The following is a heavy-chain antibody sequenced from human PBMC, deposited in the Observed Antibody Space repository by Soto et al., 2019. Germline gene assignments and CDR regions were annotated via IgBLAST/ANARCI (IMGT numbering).Heavy chain of an antibody. Sequence: EVQLVESGGGLVQPGGSLRLSCTASRFSFANSWLHWVRQFPGKGLEWVSRINIDGSNAHYAGSVRGRFTISRDNGKHTLYLQMDNVRAEDTAVYFCARLPYHYDATKGGGDFPWGQGTLVTVSS. V-gene: IGHV3-74*01. CDR1: RFSFANSW. D-gene: IGHD3-22*01. CDR2: INIDGSNA. CDR3: ARLPYHYDATKGGGDFP. J-gene: IGHJ5*02.